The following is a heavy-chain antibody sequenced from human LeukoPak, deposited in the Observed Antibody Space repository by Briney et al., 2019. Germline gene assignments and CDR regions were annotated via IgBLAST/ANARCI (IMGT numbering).Heavy chain of an antibody. Sequence: RASETLSLTCAVYGGSFSGYYWSWIRQPPGKGLEWIGEINHSGSTNYNPSLKSRVTISVDTSKNQFSLKLSSVTAADTAVYYCARGLRLLPPRFDIWGRGTMVTVSS. CDR3: ARGLRLLPPRFDI. CDR1: GGSFSGYY. J-gene: IGHJ3*02. D-gene: IGHD2-15*01. V-gene: IGHV4-34*01. CDR2: INHSGST.